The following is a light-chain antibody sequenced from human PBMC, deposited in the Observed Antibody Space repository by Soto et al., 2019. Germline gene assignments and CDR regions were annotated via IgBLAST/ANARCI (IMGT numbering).Light chain of an antibody. CDR3: QQYGSSPPET. J-gene: IGKJ1*01. CDR1: QSVSSSY. Sequence: EIVLTQSPGTLSLSPGERATLSCRASQSVSSSYLAWYQQKPGQAPRLLIYGASSRATGIPDRFSGSGSGTDFTLTISRLETEDFAVYYCQQYGSSPPETFGQGTKVDIK. V-gene: IGKV3-20*01. CDR2: GAS.